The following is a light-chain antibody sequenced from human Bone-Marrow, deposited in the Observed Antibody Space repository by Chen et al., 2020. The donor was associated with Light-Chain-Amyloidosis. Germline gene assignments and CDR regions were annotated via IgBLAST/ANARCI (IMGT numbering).Light chain of an antibody. J-gene: IGKJ4*01. Sequence: EIVLTQSPGTLSLSPGEGANLSCRASQTISGNYLTWYQQKFGQAPRLLIYGSSSRATGVPDRCTGSESGTDCTLTINRLEPEDFAMYCCQQYGTSQLTVGGGTKVEIK. CDR2: GSS. V-gene: IGKV3-20*01. CDR1: QTISGNY. CDR3: QQYGTSQLT.